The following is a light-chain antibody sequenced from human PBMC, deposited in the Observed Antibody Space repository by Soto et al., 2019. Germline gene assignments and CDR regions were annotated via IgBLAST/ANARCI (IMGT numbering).Light chain of an antibody. V-gene: IGKV3-11*01. Sequence: EIVLTQSPATLSLSPGERATLSCRASQSVSSSLDRYQQKPGQTPRLLIYDASNRATGIPARFSGSGSGTDFTLTISSLEPEDFAVYYCQQRSNWPPLTFGGGTKVEIK. CDR3: QQRSNWPPLT. CDR2: DAS. CDR1: QSVSSS. J-gene: IGKJ4*01.